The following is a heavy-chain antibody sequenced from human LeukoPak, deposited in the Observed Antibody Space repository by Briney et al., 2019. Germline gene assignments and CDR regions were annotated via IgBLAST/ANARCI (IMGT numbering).Heavy chain of an antibody. D-gene: IGHD3-16*01. CDR1: GYTFNSYY. CDR3: ARAAVFGDY. CDR2: INPSGGST. V-gene: IGHV1-46*02. Sequence: ASVTVSCKASGYTFNSYYMHWVRQAPGQGLEWMGIINPSGGSTSYSQMFEGRVTMTRDTSTSTVYMELSSLRSEDTAVYFCARAAVFGDYWGQGTLVTVSS. J-gene: IGHJ4*02.